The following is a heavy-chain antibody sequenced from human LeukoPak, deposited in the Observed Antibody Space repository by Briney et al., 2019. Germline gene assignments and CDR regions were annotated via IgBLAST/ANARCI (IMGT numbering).Heavy chain of an antibody. D-gene: IGHD3-22*01. CDR2: ISSDGTYT. CDR1: GFTFSSHL. V-gene: IGHV3-74*01. J-gene: IGHJ4*02. CDR3: ARGDYYYDSSGYPDY. Sequence: GSLRLSCAASGFTFSSHLMHWVRQAPGKGLVWVSRISSDGTYTNYADSVRGRFTISRDNAKNTLYLQMNSLRAEDTAVYYCARGDYYYDSSGYPDYWGQGTLVTVSS.